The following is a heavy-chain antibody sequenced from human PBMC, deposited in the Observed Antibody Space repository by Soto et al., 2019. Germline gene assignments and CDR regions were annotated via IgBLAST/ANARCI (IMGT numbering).Heavy chain of an antibody. CDR2: ISGSGSNT. CDR3: ARSSLTYFEF. Sequence: NPGGSLRLSCTASGFTFSDYYISWIRQAPGKGLEWLAYISGSGSNTYYTDSVKGRFAISRDNARTSLYLQINSLRVEDSAVYYCARSSLTYFEFWGQGTLVTVSS. J-gene: IGHJ4*02. CDR1: GFTFSDYY. V-gene: IGHV3-11*01.